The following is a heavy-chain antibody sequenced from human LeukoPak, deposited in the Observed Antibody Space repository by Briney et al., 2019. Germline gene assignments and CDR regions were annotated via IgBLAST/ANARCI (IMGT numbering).Heavy chain of an antibody. CDR2: INHSGST. CDR1: GGSFSGYY. V-gene: IGHV4-34*01. Sequence: SETLSLTCAAYGGSFSGYYWSWIRQPPGKGLEWIGEINHSGSTNYNPSLKSRVTISVDTSKNQFSLKLSSVTAADTAVYYCARGDTAMDPAPYYYYYGMDVWDQGTTVTVSS. J-gene: IGHJ6*02. CDR3: ARGDTAMDPAPYYYYYGMDV. D-gene: IGHD5-18*01.